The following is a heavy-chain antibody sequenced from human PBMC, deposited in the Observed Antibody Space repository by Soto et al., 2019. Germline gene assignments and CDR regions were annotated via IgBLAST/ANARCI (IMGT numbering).Heavy chain of an antibody. J-gene: IGHJ6*02. CDR3: ARVVVVIPPGYYYAMDV. CDR2: ITSSSYTI. Sequence: GGSLRLSCAASGFTFISFHMNWVRQAPGRGLKWIAYITSSSYTIFYSDSVKVRFTISRDNGKILLFLQMNSLRDEVTAVYYCARVVVVIPPGYYYAMDVWGQGT. CDR1: GFTFISFH. D-gene: IGHD3-22*01. V-gene: IGHV3-48*02.